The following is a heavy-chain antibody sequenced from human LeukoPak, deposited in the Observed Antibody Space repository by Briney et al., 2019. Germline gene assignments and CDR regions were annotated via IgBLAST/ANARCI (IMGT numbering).Heavy chain of an antibody. CDR1: GGSISSSSHY. D-gene: IGHD6-13*01. CDR3: ARASIAAAGKGRFDP. V-gene: IGHV4-39*07. Sequence: SETLSLTCTVSGGSISSSSHYWGWIRQPPGKGLDWIGCLYYSGSTYYNPSLRSRVTISVDTSKNQFSLKLSSVTAADTAVYYCARASIAAAGKGRFDPWGQGTLVTVSS. CDR2: LYYSGST. J-gene: IGHJ5*02.